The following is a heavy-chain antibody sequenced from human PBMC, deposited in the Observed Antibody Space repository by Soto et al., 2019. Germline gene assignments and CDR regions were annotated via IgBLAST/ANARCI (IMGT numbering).Heavy chain of an antibody. V-gene: IGHV4-4*02. CDR2: IYHSGSP. J-gene: IGHJ5*02. CDR3: ARRVPAAPNWFDP. D-gene: IGHD2-2*01. Sequence: SETLSLTCAVSGGSISSGTWWSWVRQPPGRGLEWIGEIYHSGSPNYNPSLKSRVTMSVDKSKNLFSLRLSSVTAADSALYYCARRVPAAPNWFDPWGQGTQVTVSS. CDR1: GGSISSGTW.